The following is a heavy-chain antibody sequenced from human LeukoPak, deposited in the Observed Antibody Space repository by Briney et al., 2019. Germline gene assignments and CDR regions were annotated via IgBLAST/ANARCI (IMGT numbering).Heavy chain of an antibody. V-gene: IGHV1-69*06. Sequence: SVKVSCKTSGGTFSSYAISWVRQAPGQGLEWMGGIIPIFGTANYAQKFQGRVTITAGKSTSTAYMELSSLRSEDTAVYYCARAIVDNIVVVPAAMVPDYYYGMDVWGKGTTVTVSS. CDR1: GGTFSSYA. CDR2: IIPIFGTA. CDR3: ARAIVDNIVVVPAAMVPDYYYGMDV. D-gene: IGHD2-2*01. J-gene: IGHJ6*04.